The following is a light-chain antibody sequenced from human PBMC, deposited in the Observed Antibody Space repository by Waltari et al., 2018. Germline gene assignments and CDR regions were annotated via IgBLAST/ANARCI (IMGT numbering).Light chain of an antibody. CDR2: QDS. Sequence: SYELTQPPSVSVSPGSPASIPCSGDTLGAKYAGWYQQKPGQSPVLVIYQDSKRPSGIPERFSGSNSGNTATLTISGTQAMDEADYYCQAWDSSTAVFGGGTKLTVL. CDR3: QAWDSSTAV. J-gene: IGLJ2*01. CDR1: TLGAKY. V-gene: IGLV3-1*01.